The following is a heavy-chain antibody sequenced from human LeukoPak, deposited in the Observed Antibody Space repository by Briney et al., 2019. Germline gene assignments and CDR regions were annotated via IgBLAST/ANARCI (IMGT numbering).Heavy chain of an antibody. V-gene: IGHV4-61*02. D-gene: IGHD3-22*01. J-gene: IGHJ3*02. CDR1: GGSISSGSYY. CDR3: ARADSDYYDSSGYHDAFDI. Sequence: SQTLSLTCTVSGGSISSGSYYWSWIRQPAGKGLEWIGRIYTSGSTNYNPSLKSRVTISVDTSKNQFPLKLSSVTAADTAVYYCARADSDYYDSSGYHDAFDIWGQGTMVTVSS. CDR2: IYTSGST.